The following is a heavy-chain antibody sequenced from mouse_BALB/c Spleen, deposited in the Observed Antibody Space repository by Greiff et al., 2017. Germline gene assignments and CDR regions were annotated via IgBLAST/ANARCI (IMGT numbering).Heavy chain of an antibody. CDR1: GYSFTSYY. J-gene: IGHJ2*01. CDR2: IDPFNGGT. D-gene: IGHD1-1*01. Sequence: VQLKQSGTVLARPGASVKISCKASGYSFTSYYMHWVKQSHGKSLEWIGYIDPFNGGTSYNQKFKGKATLTVDKSSSTAYMHLSSLTSEDSAVYYCARQDYGSSSYYFDYWGQGTTLTVSS. V-gene: IGHV1S135*01. CDR3: ARQDYGSSSYYFDY.